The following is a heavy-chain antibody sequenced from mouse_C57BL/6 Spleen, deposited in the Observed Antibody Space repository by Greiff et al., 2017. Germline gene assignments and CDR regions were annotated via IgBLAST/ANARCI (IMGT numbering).Heavy chain of an antibody. CDR3: ARHGYYFDY. V-gene: IGHV1-20*01. CDR2: INPYNGDT. J-gene: IGHJ2*01. CDR1: GYSFTGYF. D-gene: IGHD2-2*01. Sequence: EVNVVESGPELVKPGASVKISCKASGYSFTGYFMNCVMQSHGKSLEWIGRINPYNGDTFYNLKFKGKATLTVDKSSSTAHMELRSLTSEDSAVYYCARHGYYFDYWGQGTTLTVSS.